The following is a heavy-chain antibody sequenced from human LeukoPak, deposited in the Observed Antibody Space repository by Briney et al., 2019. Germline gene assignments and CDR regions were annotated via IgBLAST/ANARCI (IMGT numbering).Heavy chain of an antibody. J-gene: IGHJ5*02. Sequence: ASVKVSCKASGYTFTIYYMHWVRQAPGQGLEWMGLINPSGGSTSYAQKFQGRVTMTRDTSTSTVYMELSSLRSEDTAVYYCARDPLYYYDSSGYYGNNWFDPWGQGTLVTVSS. V-gene: IGHV1-46*01. D-gene: IGHD3-22*01. CDR3: ARDPLYYYDSSGYYGNNWFDP. CDR2: INPSGGST. CDR1: GYTFTIYY.